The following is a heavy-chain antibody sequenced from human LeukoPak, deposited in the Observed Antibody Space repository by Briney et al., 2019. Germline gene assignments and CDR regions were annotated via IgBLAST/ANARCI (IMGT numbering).Heavy chain of an antibody. V-gene: IGHV1-46*01. J-gene: IGHJ6*03. CDR3: ARSSGRSPNRDYMDV. CDR1: GYTFTGYY. Sequence: GASVKVSCKASGYTFTGYYMHWVRQAPGQGLEWMGISNPSGGSTSYAQKFQGRVTMTRDTSTSTVYMELSSLRSEDTAVYYCARSSGRSPNRDYMDVWGKGTTVTISS. D-gene: IGHD1-14*01. CDR2: SNPSGGST.